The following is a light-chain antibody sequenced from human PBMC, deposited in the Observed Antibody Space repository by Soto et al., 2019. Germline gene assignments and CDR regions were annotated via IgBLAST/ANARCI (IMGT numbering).Light chain of an antibody. CDR2: GVS. CDR1: QSIGRY. V-gene: IGKV1-39*01. J-gene: IGKJ2*01. Sequence: DLQMTQSPSSLSASVGDRVTITCRASQSIGRYLNWYQQKPGKAPKLLIYGVSSLQSGVPSRFSGSVSGTDFTLTITSLQPEDFASYYCQQSHNTPRTFGKGTKVEIK. CDR3: QQSHNTPRT.